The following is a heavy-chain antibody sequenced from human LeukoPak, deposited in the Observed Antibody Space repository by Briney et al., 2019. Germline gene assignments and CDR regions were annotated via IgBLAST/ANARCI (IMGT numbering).Heavy chain of an antibody. CDR3: ARGNDGLYYYYYYMDV. CDR1: GYTFASYD. V-gene: IGHV1-8*03. Sequence: GASVKVSCKASGYTFASYDINWVRQATGQGLEWMGWMNPNSGNTGYAQKFQGRVTITRNTSISTAYMELSSLRSEDTAVYYCARGNDGLYYYYYYMDVLGKGTTVTVSS. CDR2: MNPNSGNT. J-gene: IGHJ6*03. D-gene: IGHD1-1*01.